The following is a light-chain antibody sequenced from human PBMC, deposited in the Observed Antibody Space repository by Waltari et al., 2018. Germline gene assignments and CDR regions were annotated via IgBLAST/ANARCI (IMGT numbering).Light chain of an antibody. Sequence: EIVLTQSPATLSLSPGERATLSCRASQSVNTFLAWYQQKPGQAPRHLIYDASNRAPGIPARFSGSGSGTDFTLTISSLEPEDFAVYYCQQRYNWPPLTFGGGTKVEIK. V-gene: IGKV3-11*01. CDR1: QSVNTF. CDR2: DAS. J-gene: IGKJ4*01. CDR3: QQRYNWPPLT.